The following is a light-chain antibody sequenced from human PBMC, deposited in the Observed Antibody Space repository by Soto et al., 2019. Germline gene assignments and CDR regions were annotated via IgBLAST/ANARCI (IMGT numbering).Light chain of an antibody. J-gene: IGLJ1*01. CDR1: SSDIGGYYY. V-gene: IGLV2-14*01. Sequence: QSVLTQPASVSGSPGQSITISCTGTSSDIGGYYYVSWYQHHPGKAPKLLIYQVTNRPSRVSNRFSGSKSGNTASLTISGLQADDEADYYCTSYSSSDIFYVFGTGTWSPS. CDR2: QVT. CDR3: TSYSSSDIFYV.